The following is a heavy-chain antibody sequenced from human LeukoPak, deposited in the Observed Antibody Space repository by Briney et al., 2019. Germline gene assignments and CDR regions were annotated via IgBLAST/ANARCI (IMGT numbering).Heavy chain of an antibody. Sequence: PGGSLRLSCAASGFTFSSYAMSWVRQAPGKGLEWVSAISGSGGSTYYADSVKGRFTISRDNSKNTLYLQTNSLRAEDTAVYYCAGSVWSGRGYFDYWGQGTLVTVSS. D-gene: IGHD3-3*01. CDR3: AGSVWSGRGYFDY. CDR2: ISGSGGST. J-gene: IGHJ4*02. CDR1: GFTFSSYA. V-gene: IGHV3-23*01.